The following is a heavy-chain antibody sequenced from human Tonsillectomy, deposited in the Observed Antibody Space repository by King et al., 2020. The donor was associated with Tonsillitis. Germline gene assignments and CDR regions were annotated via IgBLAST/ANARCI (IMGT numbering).Heavy chain of an antibody. V-gene: IGHV1-8*01. D-gene: IGHD3-3*01. J-gene: IGHJ5*02. CDR1: GYTFTSYD. CDR3: ARRYDFWGVPGQIWFDP. Sequence: QLVQSGAEVKKPGASVKVSCKASGYTFTSYDINWVRQATGQGLEWMGWMNPKSGNTGYAQKFQGRVTMTRNTSISTAYMELSSLRSEDTAGYYCARRYDFWGVPGQIWFDPWGQGTLVTVSS. CDR2: MNPKSGNT.